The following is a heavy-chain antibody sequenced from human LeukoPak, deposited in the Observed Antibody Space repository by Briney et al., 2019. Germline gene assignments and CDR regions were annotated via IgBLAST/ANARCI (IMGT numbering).Heavy chain of an antibody. Sequence: APVKVSCKASGYTFTSYGISWVRQAPGQGLEWMGWISAYNGNTNYAQKFQGRVTMTTDISTSTAYMELRSLRSDDTAVYYCARDPPGGYYDFWSGYYYFDYWGQGTLVTVSS. CDR2: ISAYNGNT. CDR1: GYTFTSYG. V-gene: IGHV1-18*01. D-gene: IGHD3-3*01. CDR3: ARDPPGGYYDFWSGYYYFDY. J-gene: IGHJ4*02.